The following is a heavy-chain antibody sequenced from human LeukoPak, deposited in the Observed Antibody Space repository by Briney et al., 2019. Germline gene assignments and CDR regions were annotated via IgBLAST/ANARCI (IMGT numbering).Heavy chain of an antibody. CDR2: IYTSGYT. J-gene: IGHJ5*02. D-gene: IGHD3-10*01. CDR3: ARLRNYGSGSLYWFDP. V-gene: IGHV4-4*07. Sequence: PSETLSLTCTVSGDSLSSSYWSWVRQPAGKGLEWIGRIYTSGYTNYNPSLKGRVTMSVDTSKNQFSLKLTSITDADAAVYYCARLRNYGSGSLYWFDPWGQGTLVTVSS. CDR1: GDSLSSSY.